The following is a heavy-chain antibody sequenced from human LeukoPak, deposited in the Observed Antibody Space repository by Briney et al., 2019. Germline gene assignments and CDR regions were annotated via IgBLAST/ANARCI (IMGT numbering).Heavy chain of an antibody. CDR2: ISSSSSYI. V-gene: IGHV3-21*01. D-gene: IGHD3-3*01. Sequence: GGSLRLSCAASGFTFSSYSMNWVRQAPGKGLEWVSFISSSSSYIYYADSVKDRFTISRDNAKNSLYLQMDSLRAEDTAVYYCARDMAWLGYYSYYYYMDVWGKGTTVTVSS. CDR3: ARDMAWLGYYSYYYYMDV. J-gene: IGHJ6*03. CDR1: GFTFSSYS.